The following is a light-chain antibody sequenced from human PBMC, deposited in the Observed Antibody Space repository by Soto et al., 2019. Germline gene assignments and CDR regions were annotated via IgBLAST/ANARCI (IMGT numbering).Light chain of an antibody. CDR2: DAS. CDR3: QQYTDWPLT. Sequence: EIVMTQSPATLSVSPGERATLSCRASQSVSRNLAWYQQKPGQPPRLLIYDASTRATGVPARFGGSGSGTEFTLTISGLQSEDFAVYYCQQYTDWPLTFGQGTKVEVK. CDR1: QSVSRN. J-gene: IGKJ1*01. V-gene: IGKV3-15*01.